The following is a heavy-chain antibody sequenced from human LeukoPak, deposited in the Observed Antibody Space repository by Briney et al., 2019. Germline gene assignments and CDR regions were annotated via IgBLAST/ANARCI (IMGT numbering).Heavy chain of an antibody. CDR1: GFTFSSYS. CDR2: ISSLSGTI. J-gene: IGHJ4*02. V-gene: IGHV3-48*01. CDR3: ARTYAYDATGDRGH. D-gene: IGHD3-16*01. Sequence: PGGSLRLSCAASGFTFSSYSMNWVRQAPGEGLEWVSYISSLSGTIYYADSVKGRFTISRDNAKNSLYLQMDSLRAEDTAVYYCARTYAYDATGDRGHWGQGTLVTVSS.